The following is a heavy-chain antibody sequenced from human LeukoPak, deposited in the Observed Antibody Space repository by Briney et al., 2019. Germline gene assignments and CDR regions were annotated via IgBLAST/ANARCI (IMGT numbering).Heavy chain of an antibody. CDR1: GFTFSSYA. D-gene: IGHD6-13*01. CDR2: ISWNSGSI. V-gene: IGHV3-9*01. J-gene: IGHJ4*02. Sequence: GRSLRLSCAASGFTFSSYAMHWVRQAPGKGLEWVSGISWNSGSIDQADSVKGRFTISRDNAKNSLYLQMNSLRAEDTALYYCAKGEGLTAAGLDYWGQGTLVTASS. CDR3: AKGEGLTAAGLDY.